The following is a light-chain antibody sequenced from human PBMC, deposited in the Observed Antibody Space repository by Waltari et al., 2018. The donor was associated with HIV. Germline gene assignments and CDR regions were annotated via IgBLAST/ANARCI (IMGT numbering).Light chain of an antibody. CDR3: QTWDTGIRV. V-gene: IGLV4-69*01. CDR2: LNSDGSH. J-gene: IGLJ3*02. CDR1: SGHSNYD. Sequence: QLVLTQSPSASASLGASVKLTCTLSSGHSNYDIAWHPQQPEKGPRYLMKLNSDGSHSKGDGIPDRFSGSSSGAERYLTISSLQSEDEADYYCQTWDTGIRVFGGGTKLTVL.